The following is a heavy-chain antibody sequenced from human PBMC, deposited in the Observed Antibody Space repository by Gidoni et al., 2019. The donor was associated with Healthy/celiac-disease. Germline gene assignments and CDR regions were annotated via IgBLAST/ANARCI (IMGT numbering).Heavy chain of an antibody. D-gene: IGHD6-19*01. Sequence: QLQLQESGPGLVKPSETLSLTCTVSGGSIRSSSYYWGWIRQPPGKGLEWIGSIYYSGSTYYNPSLKSRVTISVDTSKNQFSLKLSSVTAADTAVYYCARDPGTEQWLVPVPWGQGTLVTVSS. CDR1: GGSIRSSSYY. V-gene: IGHV4-39*07. CDR3: ARDPGTEQWLVPVP. CDR2: IYYSGST. J-gene: IGHJ5*02.